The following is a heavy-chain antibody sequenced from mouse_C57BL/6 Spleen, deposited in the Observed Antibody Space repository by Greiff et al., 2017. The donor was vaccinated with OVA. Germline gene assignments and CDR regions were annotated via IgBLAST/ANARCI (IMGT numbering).Heavy chain of an antibody. Sequence: VQLVESGPGLVQPSQSLSITCTVSGFSLTSYGVHWVRQSPGKGLEWLGVIWSGGSTDYNAAFISRLSISKDNSKSQVFFKMNSLQADDTAIYYCARNSITTESYYFDYWGQGTTLTVSS. J-gene: IGHJ2*01. CDR2: IWSGGST. CDR3: ARNSITTESYYFDY. CDR1: GFSLTSYG. D-gene: IGHD2-4*01. V-gene: IGHV2-2*01.